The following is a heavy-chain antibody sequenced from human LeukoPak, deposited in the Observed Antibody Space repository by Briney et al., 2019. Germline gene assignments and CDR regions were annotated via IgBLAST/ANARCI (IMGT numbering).Heavy chain of an antibody. CDR2: INPSGGST. CDR3: ARDGLLGYCSSTSCYGFQDYYYYGMDV. Sequence: WASVKVSCKASGYTFTSYYMHWVRQAPGQGLEWMGIINPSGGSTSYAQKFQGRVTMTRDTSTSTAYMELSSLRSEDTAVYYCARDGLLGYCSSTSCYGFQDYYYYGMDVWGQGTTVTVSS. V-gene: IGHV1-46*01. J-gene: IGHJ6*02. D-gene: IGHD2-2*01. CDR1: GYTFTSYY.